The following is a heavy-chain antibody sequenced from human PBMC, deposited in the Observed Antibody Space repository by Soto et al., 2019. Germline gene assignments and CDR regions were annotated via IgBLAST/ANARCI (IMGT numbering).Heavy chain of an antibody. D-gene: IGHD6-13*01. J-gene: IGHJ4*02. CDR1: GFTFSDYY. Sequence: QVQLVESGGGLVKPGGSLRLSCAVSGFTFSDYYMTWIRQAPGKGLEWVSYISSSTSHTNYADSVKGRCTLSRDNAKTSLFLQMNSLRAEDSAVYYCARGRGAAADYVVCWGRGSLVSVSS. CDR2: ISSSTSHT. V-gene: IGHV3-11*05. CDR3: ARGRGAAADYVVC.